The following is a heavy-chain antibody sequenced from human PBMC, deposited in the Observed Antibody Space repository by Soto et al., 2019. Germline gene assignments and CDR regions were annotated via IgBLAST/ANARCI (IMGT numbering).Heavy chain of an antibody. J-gene: IGHJ6*03. CDR2: INHSGST. Sequence: QVQLPQWGAGLLKPSETLSLPCAVYGGSFSGYYWSWIRQPPGKGLEWIGEINHSGSTNYNPSLTIRVTTSVDTARTQSSLKLSSVTAEDTAVYYCASFYYESMDGWGKGTTVTASS. CDR1: GGSFSGYY. CDR3: ASFYYESMDG. V-gene: IGHV4-34*01.